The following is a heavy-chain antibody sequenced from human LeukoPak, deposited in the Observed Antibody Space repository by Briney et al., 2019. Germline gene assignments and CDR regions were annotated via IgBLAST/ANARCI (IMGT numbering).Heavy chain of an antibody. D-gene: IGHD6-19*01. J-gene: IGHJ4*02. Sequence: HAGGSLRLSCAASGFTFSSYAMSWVRQAPGKGLEWVSGVSGSGDSTYYADSVKGRFTISRDNSKNTLYLQMNSLRAEDTAVYYCAKPRYSSGWYFGWGQGTLVTVSS. CDR3: AKPRYSSGWYFG. V-gene: IGHV3-23*01. CDR2: VSGSGDST. CDR1: GFTFSSYA.